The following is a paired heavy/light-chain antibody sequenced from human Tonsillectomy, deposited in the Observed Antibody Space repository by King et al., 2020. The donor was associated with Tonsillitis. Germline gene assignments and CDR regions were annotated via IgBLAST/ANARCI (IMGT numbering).Light chain of an antibody. CDR1: SSDVGGYDY. Sequence: QSALTQPASVSGSPGQSITIPCTGTSSDVGGYDYVSWYQQHPGKAPKLLISDVSNRPSGVSNRFSGSKSGNTASLTISGLQAEDEADYYCSSYASSGTYVFGAGTKVTVL. J-gene: IGLJ1*01. CDR3: SSYASSGTYV. CDR2: DVS. V-gene: IGLV2-14*01.
Heavy chain of an antibody. CDR1: GFSLNTSGVC. CDR3: ARIPYMSTTAFDI. D-gene: IGHD2-2*02. CDR2: IDWDDDK. J-gene: IGHJ3*02. Sequence: QVTLSESGPALVKPTQTLTLTCTFSGFSLNTSGVCVTWIRQPPGKALEWLALIDWDDDKFYSTSLKTRLTISKDTSKNQVVLTMTNMDPVDTATYYCARIPYMSTTAFDIWGQGTMVTVSS. V-gene: IGHV2-70*01.